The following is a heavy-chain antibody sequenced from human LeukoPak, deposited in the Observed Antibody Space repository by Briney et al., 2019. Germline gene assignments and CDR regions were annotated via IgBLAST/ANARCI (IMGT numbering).Heavy chain of an antibody. V-gene: IGHV4-34*01. CDR2: IYYSGST. J-gene: IGHJ4*02. Sequence: KTSETLSLTCAVYGGSFSGYYWSWIRQPPGKGLEWIGSIYYSGSTYYNPSLKSRVTISVDTSKNQLSLKLSSVTAADTAVYYCARHRDRYSSSSFGYWGQGTLVTVSS. D-gene: IGHD6-6*01. CDR3: ARHRDRYSSSSFGY. CDR1: GGSFSGYY.